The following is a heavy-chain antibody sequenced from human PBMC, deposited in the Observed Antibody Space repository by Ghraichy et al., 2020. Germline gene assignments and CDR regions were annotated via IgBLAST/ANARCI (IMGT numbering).Heavy chain of an antibody. Sequence: GESLNISCATSGFTLSEYNMTWIRQAPRRGLEWVSSLISGTISTQYADSVTGRFTISRDNAKNSLTLHMSSLSVEDTAVYYCARDKGWFGGIDPFDIWGQGTMVTVSS. V-gene: IGHV3-11*06. CDR2: LISGTIST. J-gene: IGHJ3*02. CDR3: ARDKGWFGGIDPFDI. CDR1: GFTLSEYN. D-gene: IGHD3-10*01.